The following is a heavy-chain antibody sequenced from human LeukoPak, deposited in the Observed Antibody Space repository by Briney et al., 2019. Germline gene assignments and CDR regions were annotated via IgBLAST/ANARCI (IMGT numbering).Heavy chain of an antibody. CDR1: GIAFSNSI. CDR2: MSYDGFSK. V-gene: IGHV3-30*04. J-gene: IGHJ5*01. Sequence: GGSLRLSCVASGIAFSNSIMHWVRQAPGKGLEWVSAMSYDGFSKYYADSMKGRLTISRDDSKNTVYLQMKSLRPEDTAVYYCARDCRLNCARQPGFDSWGQGTLVTVSS. D-gene: IGHD1-1*01. CDR3: ARDCRLNCARQPGFDS.